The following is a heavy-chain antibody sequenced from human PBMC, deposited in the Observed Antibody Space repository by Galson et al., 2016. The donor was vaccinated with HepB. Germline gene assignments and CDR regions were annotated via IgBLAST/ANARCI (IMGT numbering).Heavy chain of an antibody. CDR3: ARADFVGATLLGY. V-gene: IGHV3-30*04. CDR2: ISYDGSTK. CDR1: GFIFSNYA. J-gene: IGHJ4*02. D-gene: IGHD1-26*01. Sequence: SLRLSCAASGFIFSNYALHWVRQAPGKGLEWMAVISYDGSTKYYAESVEGRFTISRDNSKNTLYLQMNSLRGEDTAIYYCARADFVGATLLGYWGQRMLVSVSS.